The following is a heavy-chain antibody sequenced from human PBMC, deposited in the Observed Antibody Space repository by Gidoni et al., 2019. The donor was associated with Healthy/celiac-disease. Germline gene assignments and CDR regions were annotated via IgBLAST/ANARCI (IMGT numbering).Heavy chain of an antibody. Sequence: QVQLQESGPGLVKPSQTLSLTCTVSGGSISSGGYYWSWIRQHPGKGLEWIVYIYYSGSTYYNPSLKSRVTISVDTSKNQFSLKLSSVAAADTAVYYCARGRYGSGSYSDYWGQGTLVTVSS. V-gene: IGHV4-31*03. D-gene: IGHD3-10*01. J-gene: IGHJ4*02. CDR1: GGSISSGGYY. CDR3: ARGRYGSGSYSDY. CDR2: IYYSGST.